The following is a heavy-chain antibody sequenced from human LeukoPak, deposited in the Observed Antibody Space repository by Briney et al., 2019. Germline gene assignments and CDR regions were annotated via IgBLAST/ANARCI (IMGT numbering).Heavy chain of an antibody. V-gene: IGHV4-59*01. CDR1: GGSINNYY. CDR2: IYYSGFT. J-gene: IGHJ6*03. CDR3: ARYGSSSLRAGYYYYMDV. D-gene: IGHD6-6*01. Sequence: PSETLSLTCTVSGGSINNYYWSWIRQPPEKGMEDIGHIYYSGFTNYNPSLKSRVTMSVDTSKNQFSLKLSSVTAADTAVYYCARYGSSSLRAGYYYYMDVWGKGTTVTVSS.